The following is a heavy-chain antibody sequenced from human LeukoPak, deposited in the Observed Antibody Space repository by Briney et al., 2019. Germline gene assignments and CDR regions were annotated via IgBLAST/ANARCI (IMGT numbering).Heavy chain of an antibody. D-gene: IGHD3-3*01. CDR2: IYTSGST. Sequence: PSETLSLTCTVSGGSISSGSYHWSWIRQPAGKGLEWIGRIYTSGSTNYNPSLKSRVTISVDTSKNQFSLKLGSVTAADTAVYYCARDSGRSITIFGVVTGYNWFDPWGQGTLVTVSS. J-gene: IGHJ5*02. CDR3: ARDSGRSITIFGVVTGYNWFDP. CDR1: GGSISSGSYH. V-gene: IGHV4-61*02.